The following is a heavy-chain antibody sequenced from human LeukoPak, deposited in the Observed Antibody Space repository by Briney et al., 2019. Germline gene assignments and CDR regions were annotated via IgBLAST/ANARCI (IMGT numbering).Heavy chain of an antibody. CDR2: ISGSGGST. Sequence: GRSLRLSCAASGFTFSSYAMHWVRQAPGKGLEWVSAISGSGGSTYYADSVKGRFTISRDNSKNTLYLQMNSLRAEDTAVYYCATPGIAVAGPPYYFDYWGQGTLVTVSS. D-gene: IGHD6-19*01. CDR3: ATPGIAVAGPPYYFDY. CDR1: GFTFSSYA. J-gene: IGHJ4*02. V-gene: IGHV3-23*01.